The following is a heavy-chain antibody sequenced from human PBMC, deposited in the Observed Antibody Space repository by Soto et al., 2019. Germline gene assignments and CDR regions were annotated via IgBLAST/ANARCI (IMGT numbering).Heavy chain of an antibody. J-gene: IGHJ4*02. CDR1: GFVFKDSS. Sequence: EVLLVESGGGVVQPGGSLKLSCAASGFVFKDSSIYWVRQASGKGLVWVGRISDRAYNYAIAYTASVKGRFTVSRDDSNNTAYLQMDSLKTADTASYYCTRLISAAQDYLHEGTLVTVSS. D-gene: IGHD3-10*01. V-gene: IGHV3-73*01. CDR2: ISDRAYNYAI. CDR3: TRLISAAQDY.